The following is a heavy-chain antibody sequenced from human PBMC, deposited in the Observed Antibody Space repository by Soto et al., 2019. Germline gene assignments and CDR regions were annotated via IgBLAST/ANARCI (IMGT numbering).Heavy chain of an antibody. D-gene: IGHD6-19*01. J-gene: IGHJ6*02. CDR3: AKGRSGGWYGYGMDV. Sequence: EVQLLESGGGLVQPGGSLRLSCAASGFTFSSYALSWVRQAPGKGLEWVSAISSSGVSTYYADSVKGRFTMSRDNSKNTLYLQMNSLRAEDTAVYYCAKGRSGGWYGYGMDVWGQGTTVTVSS. V-gene: IGHV3-23*01. CDR1: GFTFSSYA. CDR2: ISSSGVST.